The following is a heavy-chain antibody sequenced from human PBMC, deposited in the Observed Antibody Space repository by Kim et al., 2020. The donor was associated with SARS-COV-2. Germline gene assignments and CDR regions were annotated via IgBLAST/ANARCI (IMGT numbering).Heavy chain of an antibody. CDR1: GFTFSGYE. CDR3: ARGPNYSPFDY. D-gene: IGHD4-4*01. J-gene: IGHJ4*02. CDR2: IIGSGTTI. Sequence: GGSLRLSCAASGFTFSGYEMNWVRQAPGKGLEWVSYIIGSGTTIYYADSVRGRFTISRDNDKNSLYLQMNSLRAEDTAVYYCARGPNYSPFDYWGQGTLVTVPS. V-gene: IGHV3-48*03.